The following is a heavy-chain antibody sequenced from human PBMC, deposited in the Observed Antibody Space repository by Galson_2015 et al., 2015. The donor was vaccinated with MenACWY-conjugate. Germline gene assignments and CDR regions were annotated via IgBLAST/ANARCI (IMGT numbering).Heavy chain of an antibody. D-gene: IGHD5-18*01. V-gene: IGHV3-7*03. CDR3: VRDAAKESWLQANFFDF. CDR2: PDGSEK. J-gene: IGHJ4*02. Sequence: PDGSEKYSVDSVKGRFTISRDNTKNSLYLQMNSLRAEDTAVYYCVRDAAKESWLQANFFDFWGQGTLVTVSS.